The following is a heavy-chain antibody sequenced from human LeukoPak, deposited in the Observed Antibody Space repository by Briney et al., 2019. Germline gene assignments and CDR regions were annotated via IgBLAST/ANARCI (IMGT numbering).Heavy chain of an antibody. V-gene: IGHV3-48*03. CDR1: GFTFTSYE. J-gene: IGHJ6*02. Sequence: GGSLRLSCAASGFTFTSYEMSWVRQAPGKGLEWVSYISSSGSTIYYADSVKGRFTISRHNSKNTLYLQMNSLRAEDTAVYYCARDLYSSSSPYYYYGMDVWGQGTTVTVSS. D-gene: IGHD6-6*01. CDR3: ARDLYSSSSPYYYYGMDV. CDR2: ISSSGSTI.